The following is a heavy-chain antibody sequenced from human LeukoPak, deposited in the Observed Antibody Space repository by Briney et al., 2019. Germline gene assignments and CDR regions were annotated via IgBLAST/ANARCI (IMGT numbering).Heavy chain of an antibody. V-gene: IGHV3-30*18. J-gene: IGHJ4*02. CDR3: AKEQQTIAAAGLFDY. D-gene: IGHD6-13*01. CDR1: GFTFSSYA. CDR2: ISYDGSNK. Sequence: GGSLRLSCAASGFTFSSYAMSWVRQAPGKGLEWVAVISYDGSNKYYADSVKGRFTISRDNSKNTLYLQMNSLRAEDTAVYYCAKEQQTIAAAGLFDYWGQGTLVTVSS.